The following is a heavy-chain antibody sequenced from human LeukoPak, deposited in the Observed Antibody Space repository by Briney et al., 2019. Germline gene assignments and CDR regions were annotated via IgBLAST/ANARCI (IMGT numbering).Heavy chain of an antibody. Sequence: ASVKVSCKASGYTFTGYYMHWVRQAPGQGLEWMGWINPNSGGTDYAQKFQGRVTMTRDTSISTAYMELSRLRSDDTAVYYCARDPIAAAEFDYWGQGTLVTVSS. CDR3: ARDPIAAAEFDY. D-gene: IGHD6-13*01. J-gene: IGHJ4*02. CDR2: INPNSGGT. V-gene: IGHV1-2*02. CDR1: GYTFTGYY.